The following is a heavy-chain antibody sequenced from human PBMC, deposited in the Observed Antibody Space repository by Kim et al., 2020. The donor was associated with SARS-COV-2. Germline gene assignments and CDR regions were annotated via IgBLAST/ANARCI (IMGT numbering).Heavy chain of an antibody. CDR2: ISAYNGNT. CDR1: GYTFTSYG. CDR3: ARPLWGPSDYYYYGMDV. V-gene: IGHV1-18*04. J-gene: IGHJ6*02. Sequence: ASVKVSCKASGYTFTSYGISWVRQAPGQGLEWMGWISAYNGNTNYAQKLQGRVTMTTDTSTSTAYMELRSLRSDDTAVYYCARPLWGPSDYYYYGMDVWGQGTTVTVSS. D-gene: IGHD3-10*01.